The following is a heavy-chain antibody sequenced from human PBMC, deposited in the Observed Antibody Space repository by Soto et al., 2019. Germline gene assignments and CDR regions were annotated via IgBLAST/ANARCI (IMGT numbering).Heavy chain of an antibody. D-gene: IGHD3-22*01. J-gene: IGHJ2*01. Sequence: QVQLQESGPGLVKPSQTLSLTCTVSGGSISSGGYYWSWIRQHPGKGLEWIGYIYYSGSTYYNPSVTSRVTIPGDTSKTQFSLRLSSVNAADTAVYYCARCSTPLWYYSSGYDYWYFDLWGRGTLVTVSS. CDR1: GGSISSGGYY. V-gene: IGHV4-31*03. CDR3: ARCSTPLWYYSSGYDYWYFDL. CDR2: IYYSGST.